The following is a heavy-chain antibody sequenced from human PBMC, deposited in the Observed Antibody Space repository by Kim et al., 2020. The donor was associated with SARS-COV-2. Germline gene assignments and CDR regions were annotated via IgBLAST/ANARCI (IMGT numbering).Heavy chain of an antibody. Sequence: YANSMKGRFTDSRDNSKNTVYLQMNSLRAEGTALYDCVRRVGTAHWSYYDCWGQGPLVTVSS. D-gene: IGHD3-3*01. CDR3: VRRVGTAHWSYYDC. J-gene: IGHJ4*02. V-gene: IGHV3-23*01.